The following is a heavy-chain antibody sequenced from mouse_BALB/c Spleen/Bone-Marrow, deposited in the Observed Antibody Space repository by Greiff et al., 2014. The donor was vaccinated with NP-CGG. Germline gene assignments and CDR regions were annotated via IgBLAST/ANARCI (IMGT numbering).Heavy chain of an antibody. CDR1: GFAFSGYD. Sequence: EVQVVDSGGGLVKPGGSLKFSCAASGFAFSGYDMSWVRQTPEKRLEWVAYISSGGINTYYPDSVKGRFTISRDNAKNTLYLQMNSLKSEDTAMYYCARQRGYAYAMDYWGQGTSVTVSS. CDR3: ARQRGYAYAMDY. D-gene: IGHD2-2*01. V-gene: IGHV5-12-1*01. CDR2: ISSGGINT. J-gene: IGHJ4*01.